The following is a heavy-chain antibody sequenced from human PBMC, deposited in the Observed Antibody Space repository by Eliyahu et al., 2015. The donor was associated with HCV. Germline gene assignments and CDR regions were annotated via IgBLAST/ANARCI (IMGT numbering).Heavy chain of an antibody. J-gene: IGHJ1*01. V-gene: IGHV4-59*01. CDR1: GGSITKYF. CDR2: IYSNGDT. D-gene: IGHD3-22*01. Sequence: VQLQESGPRLVKPSETLSLTCSVSGGSITKYFWSWXRQPPGKGLEWIGYIYSNGDTNYNPSLKSRVSISIDTSRTQFSLKLTSASAADTAVYYCAREGGYYEWGQGTLVTVSS. CDR3: AREGGYYE.